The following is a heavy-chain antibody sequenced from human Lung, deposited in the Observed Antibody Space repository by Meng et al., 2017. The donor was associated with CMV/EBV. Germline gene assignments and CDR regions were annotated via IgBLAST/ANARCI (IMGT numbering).Heavy chain of an antibody. CDR1: GGSFSGYY. V-gene: IGHV4-34*01. D-gene: IGHD1-7*01. CDR2: INHSGST. Sequence: SETLSLTCAVYGGSFSGYYWSWIRQPPGKGLEWIGEINHSGSTNYNPSLKSRVTISVDTSKNQFSLKLSSVTAADTAVYYCARGAWNYVGVFDYWGQGTLVXVSS. CDR3: ARGAWNYVGVFDY. J-gene: IGHJ4*02.